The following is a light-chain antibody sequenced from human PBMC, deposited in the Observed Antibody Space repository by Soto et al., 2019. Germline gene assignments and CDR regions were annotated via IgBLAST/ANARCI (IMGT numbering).Light chain of an antibody. CDR2: GNS. J-gene: IGLJ2*01. CDR1: SSNVGAGYD. V-gene: IGLV1-40*01. Sequence: QSVLTQPPSVSGAPGQWVTISCTGSSSNVGAGYDVHWYQQLPGTAPKLIIYGNSNRPSGVPDRFSGSKSGTSASLAITGLQAEDEADYYCQSYDSSLSGVVFGGGTKVTVL. CDR3: QSYDSSLSGVV.